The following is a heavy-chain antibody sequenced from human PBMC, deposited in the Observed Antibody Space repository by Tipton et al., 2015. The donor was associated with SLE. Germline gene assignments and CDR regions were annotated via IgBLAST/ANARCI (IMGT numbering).Heavy chain of an antibody. CDR1: GASISDYD. J-gene: IGHJ6*03. Sequence: TLSLTCTVSGASISDYDWTWIRQPPGKGLEWIGYMFFSGRTTYNPSLKSRITMSLDTVNNQVSLKLNSVTAADTATYYCARVVSGDFWSGADPSYFYYLDVWGTGTTVTVSS. D-gene: IGHD3-3*01. CDR3: ARVVSGDFWSGADPSYFYYLDV. V-gene: IGHV4-59*01. CDR2: MFFSGRT.